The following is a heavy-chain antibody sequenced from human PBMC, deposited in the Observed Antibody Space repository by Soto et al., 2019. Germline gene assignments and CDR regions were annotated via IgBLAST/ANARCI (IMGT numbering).Heavy chain of an antibody. Sequence: ASVKVSCKASGYTLTRYSIHWVRQAPGQRLEWMGWINAGNGNTKFSQKFQGRVTITRDTSASTAYMELSSLRSEDTAVYYCAQCLLGVNYYYGMDVWGQGTTVTVSS. CDR3: AQCLLGVNYYYGMDV. CDR1: GYTLTRYS. CDR2: INAGNGNT. V-gene: IGHV1-3*01. J-gene: IGHJ6*02. D-gene: IGHD3-16*01.